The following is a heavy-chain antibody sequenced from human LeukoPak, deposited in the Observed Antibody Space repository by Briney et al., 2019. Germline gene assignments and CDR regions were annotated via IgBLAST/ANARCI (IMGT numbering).Heavy chain of an antibody. CDR2: ISAYNGNT. J-gene: IGHJ6*03. CDR3: ARGYCSGGSCYSSYYYMDV. D-gene: IGHD2-15*01. CDR1: GYTFTSYG. Sequence: ASVKVSCKASGYTFTSYGISWVRQAPGQGLEWMGWISAYNGNTNYAQKLQGRVTMTRDTSTSTAYMELRSLRSDDTAVYYCARGYCSGGSCYSSYYYMDVWGKGTTVTISS. V-gene: IGHV1-18*01.